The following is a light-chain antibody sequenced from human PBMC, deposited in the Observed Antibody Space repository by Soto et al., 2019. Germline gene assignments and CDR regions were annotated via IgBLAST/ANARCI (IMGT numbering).Light chain of an antibody. J-gene: IGLJ3*02. CDR1: SSDVGNYNR. Sequence: QSVLAQPASVSGSPGQSITISCTGGSSDVGNYNRVSWYRQHPGKAPQLMIYEVKNRPSGVSNRFSGSKSGNTASLTISGLQAEDEADYFCSSLTTSDTWVIGGGTQLTVL. CDR3: SSLTTSDTWV. V-gene: IGLV2-14*02. CDR2: EVK.